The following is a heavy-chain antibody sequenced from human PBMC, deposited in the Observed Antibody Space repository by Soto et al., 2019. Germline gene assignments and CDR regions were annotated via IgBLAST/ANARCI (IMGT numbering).Heavy chain of an antibody. J-gene: IGHJ4*02. CDR3: ARVDYYGGNFYYFDY. Sequence: SETLSLTCAVYGGSFSGYYWSWIRQPPGKGLEWIGEINHSGSTNYNPSLKSRVTISVDTSKNQFSLKLSSVTAADTAVYYCARVDYYGGNFYYFDYWGQGTLVTVSS. D-gene: IGHD4-17*01. CDR2: INHSGST. V-gene: IGHV4-34*01. CDR1: GGSFSGYY.